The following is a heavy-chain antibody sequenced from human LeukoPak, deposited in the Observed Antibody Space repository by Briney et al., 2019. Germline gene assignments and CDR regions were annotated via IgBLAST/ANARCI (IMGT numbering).Heavy chain of an antibody. CDR2: IYYSGST. CDR3: ARGIYSSGFRFDP. D-gene: IGHD6-19*01. V-gene: IGHV4-59*01. CDR1: GGSISSYY. Sequence: SETLSLTCTVSGGSISSYYWSWIRQPPGKGLEWIGYIYYSGSTNYNPSLKSRVTLSRDTSNNQFSLKLSSVTAADTAVYYCARGIYSSGFRFDPWGQGTLVTVSS. J-gene: IGHJ5*02.